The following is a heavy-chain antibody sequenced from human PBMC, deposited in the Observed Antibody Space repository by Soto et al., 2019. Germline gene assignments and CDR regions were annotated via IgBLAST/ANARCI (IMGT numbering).Heavy chain of an antibody. CDR3: ARGGYSYGGPFDY. Sequence: PGGSLRLSCAASGFTFSSYGMHWVRQAPGKGLEWVAVISYDGSNKYYADSVKGRFTISRDNSKNTLYLQMNSLRAEDTAVYYCARGGYSYGGPFDYWGQGTLVTVSS. D-gene: IGHD5-18*01. V-gene: IGHV3-33*01. J-gene: IGHJ4*02. CDR2: ISYDGSNK. CDR1: GFTFSSYG.